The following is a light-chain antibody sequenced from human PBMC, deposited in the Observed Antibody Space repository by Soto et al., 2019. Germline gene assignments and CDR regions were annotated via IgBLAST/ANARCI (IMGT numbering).Light chain of an antibody. CDR1: QSLVYSDGNTY. CDR3: MQGTRWWYT. V-gene: IGKV2-30*01. J-gene: IGKJ5*01. Sequence: DVVMTQSPLSLPVTLGQPASISCRSSQSLVYSDGNTYLNWFQQRPGQSPRRLIYKVSNRDSGVPDRFSGSGSGTDFTLKISRVEAEDVGVYYCMQGTRWWYTFGQGTRLEIK. CDR2: KVS.